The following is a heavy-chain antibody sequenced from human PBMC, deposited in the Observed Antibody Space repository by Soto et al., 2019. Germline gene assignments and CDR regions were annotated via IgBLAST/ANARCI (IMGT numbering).Heavy chain of an antibody. Sequence: GGAQRAPCAAYGFTFSSYAISWFRQAPGNGPEWVQPISGSGGSTYYADSVKGRFTISRDNSKNTLYLQMNTLRAEDTAVYYCAKGALYYDILTGYSNWFDPWGQGTLATVSS. CDR3: AKGALYYDILTGYSNWFDP. V-gene: IGHV3-23*01. CDR2: ISGSGGST. J-gene: IGHJ5*02. D-gene: IGHD3-9*01. CDR1: GFTFSSYA.